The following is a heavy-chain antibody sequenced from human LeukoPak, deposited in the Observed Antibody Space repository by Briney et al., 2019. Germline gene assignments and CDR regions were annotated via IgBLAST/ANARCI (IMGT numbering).Heavy chain of an antibody. D-gene: IGHD6-19*01. V-gene: IGHV4-59*12. CDR3: ARLSSGWYSGFDP. J-gene: IGHJ5*02. Sequence: PSETLSLTCAVYGGSFSGYYWSWIRQPPGKGLEWIGYIYYSGSTNYNPSLKSRVTISVDTSKNQFSLKLSSVTAADTAVYYCARLSSGWYSGFDPWGQGTLVTVSS. CDR2: IYYSGST. CDR1: GGSFSGYY.